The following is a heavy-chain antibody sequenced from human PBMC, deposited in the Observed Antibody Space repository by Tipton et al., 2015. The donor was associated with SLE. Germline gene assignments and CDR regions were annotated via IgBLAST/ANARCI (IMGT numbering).Heavy chain of an antibody. D-gene: IGHD3-10*01. CDR3: ARQWGQGYYGSGSLFDP. Sequence: LRLSCSVSSDSTRSSSFYWGWIRQPPGKGLEWIGNIYYSGSTNYSPSLKSRVTISLDTSKNQFSLKLSSVTAADTAVYCCARQWGQGYYGSGSLFDPWGQGTLVTVSS. CDR1: SDSTRSSSFY. CDR2: IYYSGST. J-gene: IGHJ5*02. V-gene: IGHV4-39*07.